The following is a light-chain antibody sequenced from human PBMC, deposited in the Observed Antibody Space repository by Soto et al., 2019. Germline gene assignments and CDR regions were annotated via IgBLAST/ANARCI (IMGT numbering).Light chain of an antibody. CDR1: QRVSGSS. J-gene: IGKJ1*01. V-gene: IGKV3-20*01. Sequence: EIVLTQSPGTLSLSPGERATLSCRASQRVSGSSLAWYQQRPGQAPRLLIYEASYRVTGIPDRFSGRGSGPDFTPSVSTLGSEDVAVFYCQQDGASPGTFGQGTKVE. CDR2: EAS. CDR3: QQDGASPGT.